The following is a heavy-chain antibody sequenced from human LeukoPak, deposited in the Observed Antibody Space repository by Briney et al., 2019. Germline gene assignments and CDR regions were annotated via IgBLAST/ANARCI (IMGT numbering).Heavy chain of an antibody. CDR1: GGTFSSYA. CDR3: AREIYYYGSGSRFCDY. CDR2: INPNSGGT. D-gene: IGHD3-10*01. Sequence: GSSVKVSCKASGGTFSSYAISWVRQAPGQGLEWMGWINPNSGGTNYAQKFQGRVTMTRDTSISTAYMELSRLRSDDTAVYYCAREIYYYGSGSRFCDYWGQGTLVTVSS. V-gene: IGHV1-2*02. J-gene: IGHJ4*02.